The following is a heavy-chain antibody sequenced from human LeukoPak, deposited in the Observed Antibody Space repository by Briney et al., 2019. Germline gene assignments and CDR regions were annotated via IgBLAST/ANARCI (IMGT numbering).Heavy chain of an antibody. Sequence: GGSLRLSCAASGFTFSSYVLSWVRQAPGKGLEWVSSIKGGGGTTFYADSVKGRFTISRDNSKNTLYLQMDSLGAEDTAIYYCAKDRVCSGGSRYDVFDIWGQGTVVIVSS. V-gene: IGHV3-23*01. J-gene: IGHJ3*02. CDR2: IKGGGGTT. CDR1: GFTFSSYV. CDR3: AKDRVCSGGSRYDVFDI. D-gene: IGHD2-15*01.